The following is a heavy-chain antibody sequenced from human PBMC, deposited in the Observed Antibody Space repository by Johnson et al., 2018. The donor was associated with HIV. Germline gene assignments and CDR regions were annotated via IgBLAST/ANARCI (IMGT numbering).Heavy chain of an antibody. CDR1: GFTFSSYW. D-gene: IGHD3-10*01. J-gene: IGHJ3*02. Sequence: VQLVESGGGLVQPGGSLRLSCAASGFTFSSYWMHWVRQGPGKGLVWVSRLNGDGSGITSADSVKGRFTISRDNAKNTLYLQMNSLRAEDTAVYYCASFWATGAFDIWGQGTMVTVSS. V-gene: IGHV3-74*02. CDR2: LNGDGSGI. CDR3: ASFWATGAFDI.